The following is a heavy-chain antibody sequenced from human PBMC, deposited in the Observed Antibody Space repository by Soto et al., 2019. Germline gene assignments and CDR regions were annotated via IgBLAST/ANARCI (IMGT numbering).Heavy chain of an antibody. D-gene: IGHD2-2*01. CDR1: GYTFTSYG. Sequence: QVQLVQSGAEVKKPGASVKVSCKTSGYTFTSYGISWVRQAPGQGLEWMGWISVNNGNTDYAQNLQGRVTMTTDTSTNTVYMELRSLRSDDTAVYYCARDRSTSDVWGQGTTGTVAS. CDR2: ISVNNGNT. J-gene: IGHJ6*02. V-gene: IGHV1-18*01. CDR3: ARDRSTSDV.